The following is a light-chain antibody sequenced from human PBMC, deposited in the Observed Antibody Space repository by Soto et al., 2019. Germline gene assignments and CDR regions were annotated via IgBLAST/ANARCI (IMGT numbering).Light chain of an antibody. CDR3: QQRSHWHPHT. V-gene: IGKV3-11*01. CDR2: DAS. CDR1: ESVNNY. J-gene: IGKJ2*01. Sequence: EVVLTQSPATLSLSPGERATLSCRASESVNNYLAWYQQKPGQAPRLLIYDASNRATGIPARFSGSGSGTDCSLTISRLEPEDFAVYFCQQRSHWHPHTFGLGTKLQI.